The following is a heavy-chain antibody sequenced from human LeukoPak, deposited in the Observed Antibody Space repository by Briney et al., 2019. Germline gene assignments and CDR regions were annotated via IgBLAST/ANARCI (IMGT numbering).Heavy chain of an antibody. J-gene: IGHJ5*02. Sequence: GGSLRLSCAASGFTFSSYWMSWVRQAPGKGLEWVANIKQDGSEKYYVDSVKGRFTISRDNAKNSLYLQMNSLRVEDTAVYYCARGLRFLEDRGRPWGQGTLVTVSS. CDR2: IKQDGSEK. V-gene: IGHV3-7*01. CDR1: GFTFSSYW. D-gene: IGHD3-3*01. CDR3: ARGLRFLEDRGRP.